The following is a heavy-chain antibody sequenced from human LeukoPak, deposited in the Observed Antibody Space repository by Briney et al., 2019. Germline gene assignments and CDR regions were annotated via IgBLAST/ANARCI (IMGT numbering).Heavy chain of an antibody. D-gene: IGHD2-8*02. Sequence: GGSLRLSCAASGFIFSDYAMSWVRQAPGKGPEWVSVVSGGGGTTCYADSVKGRFTISRDNSKSTLFLQMNSLRADDTAVYYCAKAGPNYFDSWGQGTLVTVSS. CDR2: VSGGGGTT. V-gene: IGHV3-23*01. CDR1: GFIFSDYA. J-gene: IGHJ4*02. CDR3: AKAGPNYFDS.